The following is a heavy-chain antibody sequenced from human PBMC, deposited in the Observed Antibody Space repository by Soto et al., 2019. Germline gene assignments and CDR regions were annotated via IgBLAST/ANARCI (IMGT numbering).Heavy chain of an antibody. J-gene: IGHJ4*02. Sequence: EVQLLESGGGLVQPGGSLRLSCAASGFTFSSYAMSWVRQAPGKGLEWVSAISGSGGSTYYADSVKGRFTIVRDNSKNTLYLQMNSLRAEDTAVYYCAKGRGYSGYDYLGLEHIVVVTAIHPFDYWGQGTLVTVSS. CDR2: ISGSGGST. V-gene: IGHV3-23*01. CDR3: AKGRGYSGYDYLGLEHIVVVTAIHPFDY. CDR1: GFTFSSYA. D-gene: IGHD2-21*02.